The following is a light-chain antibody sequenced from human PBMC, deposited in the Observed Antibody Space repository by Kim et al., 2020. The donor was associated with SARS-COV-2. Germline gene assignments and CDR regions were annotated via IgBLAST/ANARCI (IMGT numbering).Light chain of an antibody. J-gene: IGLJ1*01. CDR1: TLPEKQ. Sequence: SYELTQPPSLSVSPGQTARITCSGDTLPEKQTYWYQQKSGQAPLLVIYKDIERPSGIPGRFSGSSSGTTVTLTISGVQAEDDADYYCQSADGSGTYVFGTGTKVTVL. V-gene: IGLV3-25*03. CDR3: QSADGSGTYV. CDR2: KDI.